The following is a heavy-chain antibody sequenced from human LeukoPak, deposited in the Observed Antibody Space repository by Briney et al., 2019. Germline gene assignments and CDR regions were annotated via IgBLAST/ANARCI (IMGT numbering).Heavy chain of an antibody. V-gene: IGHV1-46*01. J-gene: IGHJ4*02. CDR2: NNPSGGST. D-gene: IGHD5-18*01. CDR3: ARDPIQLWPGSYFDY. Sequence: ASVKVSCKASGYTFTSYYMHWVRQAPGQGLEWMGINNPSGGSTSYAQKFQGRVTMTRDTSTSTVYMELSSLRSEDTAVYYCARDPIQLWPGSYFDYWGQGTLVTVSS. CDR1: GYTFTSYY.